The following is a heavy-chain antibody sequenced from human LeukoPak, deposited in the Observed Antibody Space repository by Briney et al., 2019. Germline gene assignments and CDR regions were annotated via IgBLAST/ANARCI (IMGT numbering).Heavy chain of an antibody. D-gene: IGHD3-22*01. CDR3: TINYYNGSLYEDY. Sequence: GGSLRLSCRGSGLSFGGDAVSWVRQAPGKGLEWVGFIRDKVSGGTTEYVASVRGRFTILRGDSRSIAYLQMTRLKTEDTAVYYCTINYYNGSLYEDYWGQGTLVTVSS. J-gene: IGHJ4*02. CDR2: IRDKVSGGTT. CDR1: GLSFGGDA. V-gene: IGHV3-49*04.